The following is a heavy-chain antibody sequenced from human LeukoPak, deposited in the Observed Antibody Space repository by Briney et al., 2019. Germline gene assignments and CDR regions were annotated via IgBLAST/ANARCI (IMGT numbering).Heavy chain of an antibody. V-gene: IGHV4-38-2*01. J-gene: IGHJ4*02. D-gene: IGHD3-22*01. CDR2: IYHSGST. CDR1: GYSISSGYY. CDR3: AKIYDSSAFDY. Sequence: SETLSLTCAVSGYSISSGYYWGWIRQPPGKGLEWIGSIYHSGSTYYNPSLKSRVTISVDTSKNQFSLKLSSVTAADTAVYYCAKIYDSSAFDYWGQRTLVTVSS.